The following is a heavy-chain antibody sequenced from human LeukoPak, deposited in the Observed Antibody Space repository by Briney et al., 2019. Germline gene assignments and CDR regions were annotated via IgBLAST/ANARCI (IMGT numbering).Heavy chain of an antibody. CDR1: GFTFSSYG. CDR3: AAGYYFGDY. V-gene: IGHV3-30*03. CDR2: ISHDGSNK. Sequence: GGSPRLSCAASGFTFSSYGMHWVRQAPGKGLEWVATISHDGSNKYYADSVKGRFTISRDNSKNTLYLQMNSLRAEDTAVCYCAAGYYFGDYWGQGTLVTVSS. D-gene: IGHD3-22*01. J-gene: IGHJ4*02.